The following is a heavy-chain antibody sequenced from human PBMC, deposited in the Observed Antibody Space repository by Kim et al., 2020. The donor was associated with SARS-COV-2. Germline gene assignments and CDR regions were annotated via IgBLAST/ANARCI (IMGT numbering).Heavy chain of an antibody. J-gene: IGHJ3*02. CDR1: GYTFTSYG. CDR2: IRAYNGNT. Sequence: ASVKVSCKAAGYTFTSYGISWVRQAPGQGLEWMGWIRAYNGNTHYAQKLQGRVTMTTDTSTSTAYMELRSLRSDDTAVYYCARDRGLLWFGEYTTNDFDISGQGTMVTVSS. CDR3: ARDRGLLWFGEYTTNDFDI. D-gene: IGHD3-10*01. V-gene: IGHV1-18*01.